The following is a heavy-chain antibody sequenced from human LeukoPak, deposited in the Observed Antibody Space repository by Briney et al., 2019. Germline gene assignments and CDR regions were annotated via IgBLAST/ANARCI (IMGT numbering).Heavy chain of an antibody. V-gene: IGHV3-48*03. Sequence: GGSLRLSCAASGFTFSSYEMNWVRQAPGKGLEWVSYISSSGSTIYYADSVKGRFTISRDNAKNSPYLQMNSLRAEDTAVYYCAKGAAEGYSYGFGLDYWGQGTLVTVSS. D-gene: IGHD5-18*01. CDR1: GFTFSSYE. CDR3: AKGAAEGYSYGFGLDY. J-gene: IGHJ4*02. CDR2: ISSSGSTI.